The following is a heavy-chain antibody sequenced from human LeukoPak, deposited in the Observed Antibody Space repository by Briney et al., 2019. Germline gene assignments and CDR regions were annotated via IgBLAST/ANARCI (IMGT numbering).Heavy chain of an antibody. J-gene: IGHJ4*02. D-gene: IGHD6-19*01. CDR3: ARGGSGWDFDY. CDR1: GFTFNTFG. V-gene: IGHV3-30*03. CDR2: ISYDGSNK. Sequence: GGSLRLSCAASGFTFNTFGMHWVRQAPGKGLEWVAVISYDGSNKYYADSVKGRFTISRDNSKNTLYLQMNSLRAEDTAVYYCARGGSGWDFDYWGQGTLVTVSS.